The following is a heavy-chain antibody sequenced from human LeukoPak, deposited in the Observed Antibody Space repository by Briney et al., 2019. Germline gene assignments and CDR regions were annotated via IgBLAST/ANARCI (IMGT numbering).Heavy chain of an antibody. V-gene: IGHV3-23*01. J-gene: IGHJ4*02. Sequence: PGGSLRLSCAVSGITLSNYGMSWVRQAPGKGLEWVAGISGSGGSTNYADSVKGRFTISRDNPKNTLFLQMNSLRAEDTAVYFCAKRGVVIRVILVGFHKEAYYFDSWGQGALVTLSS. CDR1: GITLSNYG. CDR3: AKRGVVIRVILVGFHKEAYYFDS. D-gene: IGHD3-22*01. CDR2: ISGSGGST.